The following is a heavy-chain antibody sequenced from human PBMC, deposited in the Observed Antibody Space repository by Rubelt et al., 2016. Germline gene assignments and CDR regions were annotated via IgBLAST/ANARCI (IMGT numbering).Heavy chain of an antibody. D-gene: IGHD5-18*01. CDR2: INLGGST. V-gene: IGHV4-39*07. CDR3: ARGNTALVSLNY. J-gene: IGHJ4*02. CDR1: GGSISSGSYY. Sequence: QLQLQESGPGLVKPSETLSLTCLVSGGSISSGSYYWGWIRQPPGKGLEWIGEINLGGSTTYNPSLKSRVTISVDTSKNQFSLKLSSVTAADTAVYYCARGNTALVSLNYWGQGTLVTVSS.